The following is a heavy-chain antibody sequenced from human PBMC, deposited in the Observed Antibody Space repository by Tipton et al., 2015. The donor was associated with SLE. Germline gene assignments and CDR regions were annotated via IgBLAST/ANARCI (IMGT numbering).Heavy chain of an antibody. CDR3: AKKIGVGTVSSAFDF. CDR1: GFTFNSYG. V-gene: IGHV3-30*18. CDR2: IAYDGSYR. J-gene: IGHJ4*02. D-gene: IGHD3-22*01. Sequence: RSLRLSCAASGFTFNSYGMYWVRQASGKGLEWVSVIAYDGSYRYYADSVKGRFTISRDNSKNTVYLQMNSLRTEDTAVYFCAKKIGVGTVSSAFDFWGQGTLVTVSS.